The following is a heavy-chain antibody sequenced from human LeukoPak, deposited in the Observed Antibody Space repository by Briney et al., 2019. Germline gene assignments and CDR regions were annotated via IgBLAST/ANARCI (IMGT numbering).Heavy chain of an antibody. CDR2: ISGSGGST. J-gene: IGHJ4*02. CDR1: GFTFSSYA. Sequence: PGGSLRLSCAASGFTFSSYAMSWVRQAPGKGLEWVSAISGSGGSTYYADSVKGRFTISRDNSKNTLYLQMNSLRAEDTAVYYCAKDLRIAVAGWGFDYWGQGTLVTVSS. D-gene: IGHD6-19*01. V-gene: IGHV3-23*01. CDR3: AKDLRIAVAGWGFDY.